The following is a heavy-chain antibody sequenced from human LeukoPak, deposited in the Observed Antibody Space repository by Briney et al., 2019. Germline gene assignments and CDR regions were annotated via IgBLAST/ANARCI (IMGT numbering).Heavy chain of an antibody. J-gene: IGHJ4*02. CDR3: ARGRDRYDGTYSYYFDY. CDR2: MYHSGSS. CDR1: GGSISSGDYY. Sequence: SETLSLTCTVSGGSISSGDYYWTWIRQRPGKGLEWIGYMYHSGSSYYNPPLKSRMSISIDMSKNHFSLNLRSVTVADTAVYYCARGRDRYDGTYSYYFDYWGQGILVAVSS. V-gene: IGHV4-31*03. D-gene: IGHD1-7*01.